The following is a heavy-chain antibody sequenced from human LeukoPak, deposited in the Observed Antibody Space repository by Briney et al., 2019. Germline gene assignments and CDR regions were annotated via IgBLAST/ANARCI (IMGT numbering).Heavy chain of an antibody. CDR2: ISAGADST. Sequence: GGSLRLSCGASTFTFSSYAMSWVRQAPGKGLEWVSAISAGADSTYYADSVQGRCTISRDNSKNTLFLQMSGLRAEDTAVYFCARGAYGDYDSWGQGTLVTVSS. V-gene: IGHV3-23*01. CDR1: TFTFSSYA. D-gene: IGHD4-17*01. J-gene: IGHJ5*01. CDR3: ARGAYGDYDS.